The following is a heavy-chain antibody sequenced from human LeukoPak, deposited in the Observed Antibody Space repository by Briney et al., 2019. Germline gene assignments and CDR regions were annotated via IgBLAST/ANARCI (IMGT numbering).Heavy chain of an antibody. D-gene: IGHD1-26*01. V-gene: IGHV1-69*13. CDR1: GGTFSSYA. Sequence: SVKVSCKASGGTFSSYAISWVRQAPGQGLEWMGGIIPIFGTANYAQKFQGRVTITADESTSTAYMELSSLRSEDTAVYYCARGPGATQYWQSDYWGQGTLVTVSS. CDR2: IIPIFGTA. J-gene: IGHJ4*02. CDR3: ARGPGATQYWQSDY.